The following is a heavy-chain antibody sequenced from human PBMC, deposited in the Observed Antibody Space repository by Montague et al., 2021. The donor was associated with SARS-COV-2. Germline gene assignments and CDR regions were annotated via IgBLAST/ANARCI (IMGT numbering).Heavy chain of an antibody. CDR3: ARLRRGTPGEH. V-gene: IGHV4-39*07. J-gene: IGHJ4*02. CDR1: GGSISDSNFH. Sequence: SETLSLTCTVSGGSISDSNFHWGWIRQPPGKGLEWIGTLYYSGATYYNPSLKSRVTTSMDTSKNQFSLKLTSAVAADTAVYYCARLRRGTPGEHWGQGALVTVSS. CDR2: LYYSGAT. D-gene: IGHD2-15*01.